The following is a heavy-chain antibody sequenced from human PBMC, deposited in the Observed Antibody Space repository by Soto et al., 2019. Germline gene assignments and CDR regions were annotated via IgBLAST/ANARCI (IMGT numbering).Heavy chain of an antibody. J-gene: IGHJ5*02. V-gene: IGHV4-59*08. D-gene: IGHD3-9*01. CDR1: GGSISSYY. CDR2: IYYSGST. Sequence: SETLSLTCTVSGGSISSYYWSWIRQPPGKGLEWIGYIYYSGSTNYNPSLKSRVTISVDTSKNQFSLKLSSVTAADTAVYYCARLIPPWYYDILTGLDPWGQGTLVTVSS. CDR3: ARLIPPWYYDILTGLDP.